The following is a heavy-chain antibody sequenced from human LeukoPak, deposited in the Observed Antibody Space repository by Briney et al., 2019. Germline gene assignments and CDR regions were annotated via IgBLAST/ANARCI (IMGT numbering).Heavy chain of an antibody. J-gene: IGHJ4*02. Sequence: SVNVSCKASGYPLTGYYIHWVRQAPGRGLEWMGWMNPDSGGTNYAQKFQSRVTMTRDTSIGTAYMELSRLTSDDTAVYHCARDLRGLGDFFDYWGQGTLVIFSS. CDR3: ARDLRGLGDFFDY. D-gene: IGHD3-10*01. CDR1: GYPLTGYY. V-gene: IGHV1-2*02. CDR2: MNPDSGGT.